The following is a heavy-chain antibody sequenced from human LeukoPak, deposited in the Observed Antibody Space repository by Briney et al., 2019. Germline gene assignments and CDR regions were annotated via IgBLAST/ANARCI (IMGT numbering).Heavy chain of an antibody. CDR1: GGSVSSGSYY. J-gene: IGHJ5*02. D-gene: IGHD4-17*01. CDR3: ARDVRYGDYVQYRWFDP. V-gene: IGHV4-31*03. CDR2: IYYSGST. Sequence: SETLSLTCTVSGGSVSSGSYYWSWIRQHPGKGLEWIGYIYYSGSTYYNPSLKSRVTISVDTSKNQFSLKLSSVTAADTAVYYCARDVRYGDYVQYRWFDPWGQGTLVTVSS.